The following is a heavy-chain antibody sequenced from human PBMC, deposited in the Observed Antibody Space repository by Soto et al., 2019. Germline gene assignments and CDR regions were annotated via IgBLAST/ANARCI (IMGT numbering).Heavy chain of an antibody. J-gene: IGHJ6*02. D-gene: IGHD2-2*01. CDR1: GFTFSDYY. Sequence: PGGSLRLSCAASGFTFSDYYMIWIRQAPGKGLEWVSYISSSGSTIYYADSVKGRFTISRDNAKNSLYLQMNSLRAEDTAVYYCARYCSSTSCWVGEYYYYYYGMDVWGQGTTVTVSS. CDR2: ISSSGSTI. V-gene: IGHV3-11*01. CDR3: ARYCSSTSCWVGEYYYYYYGMDV.